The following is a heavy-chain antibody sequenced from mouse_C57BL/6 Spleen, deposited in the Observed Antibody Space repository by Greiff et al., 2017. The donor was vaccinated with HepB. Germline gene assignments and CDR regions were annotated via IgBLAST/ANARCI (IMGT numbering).Heavy chain of an antibody. V-gene: IGHV1-80*01. CDR1: GYAFSSYW. J-gene: IGHJ3*01. CDR2: IYPGDGDT. D-gene: IGHD1-1*01. Sequence: VQLQQSGAELVKPGASVKISCKASGYAFSSYWMNWVKQRPGKGLEWIGQIYPGDGDTNYNGKFKGKATLTADKSSSTAYMQLSSLTSEDSAVYCCARDYYGSSYDGGVADWGQGTLVTVAA. CDR3: ARDYYGSSYDGGVAD.